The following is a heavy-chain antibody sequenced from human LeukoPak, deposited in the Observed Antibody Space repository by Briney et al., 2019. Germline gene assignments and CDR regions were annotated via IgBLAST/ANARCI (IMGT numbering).Heavy chain of an antibody. CDR1: GFIFSSYA. Sequence: GGSLRLSCAGSGFIFSSYAMSWVRQAPGKGLEWVSAISDSGDYTYYADSVKGRFTISRDNSKNTLYLHVNSLRAEDTAVYYCAKDTSIGKYCTSGVCSPFDYWGQGTLVTVSS. CDR3: AKDTSIGKYCTSGVCSPFDY. D-gene: IGHD2-8*01. J-gene: IGHJ4*02. V-gene: IGHV3-23*01. CDR2: ISDSGDYT.